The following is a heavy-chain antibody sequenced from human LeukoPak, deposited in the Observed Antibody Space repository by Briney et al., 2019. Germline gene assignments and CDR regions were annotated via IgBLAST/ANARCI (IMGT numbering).Heavy chain of an antibody. V-gene: IGHV3-66*01. J-gene: IGHJ3*02. CDR2: IYSGGST. D-gene: IGHD1-7*01. Sequence: GGSLRLSCAASGFTVSSNYMSWVRQAPGKGLEWVSVIYSGGSTYYADSVKGRFTISRDNSKNTLYLQMNSLRAEDTAAYYCARDSLELPYDAFDIWGQGTMVTVSS. CDR3: ARDSLELPYDAFDI. CDR1: GFTVSSNY.